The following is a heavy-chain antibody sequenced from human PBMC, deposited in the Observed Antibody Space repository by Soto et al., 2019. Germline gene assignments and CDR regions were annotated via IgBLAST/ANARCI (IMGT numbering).Heavy chain of an antibody. CDR3: AKDGDGSGSYEVYFDY. CDR2: ISGSGGST. J-gene: IGHJ4*02. D-gene: IGHD3-10*01. CDR1: GFTFSSYA. Sequence: GGSLRLSCAASGFTFSSYAMSWVRQAPGKGLEWVSAISGSGGSTYYADSVKGRFTISRDNSKNTLYLQMNSLRAEDTAVYYCAKDGDGSGSYEVYFDYWGQGTLVTVSS. V-gene: IGHV3-23*01.